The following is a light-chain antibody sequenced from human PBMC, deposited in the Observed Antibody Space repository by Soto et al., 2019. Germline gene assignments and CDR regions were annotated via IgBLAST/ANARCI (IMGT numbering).Light chain of an antibody. CDR3: QQYGSSPPYT. V-gene: IGKV3-20*01. CDR2: GAF. J-gene: IGKJ2*01. CDR1: QSVSSSY. Sequence: EIVLTQSPGTLSLSPGERATLSCRASQSVSSSYLAWYQQKPGQAPRLLIYGAFSRATGIPDRFSGSGSGTDFTLTISRLKPEDFAVYYCQQYGSSPPYTFGQGTKLEIK.